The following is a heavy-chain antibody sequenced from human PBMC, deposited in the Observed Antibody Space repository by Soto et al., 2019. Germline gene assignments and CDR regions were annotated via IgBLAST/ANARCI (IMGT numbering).Heavy chain of an antibody. J-gene: IGHJ4*02. CDR2: INPSDGST. Sequence: QVQLVQSGAEVKKPGASVKVSCKTSGYTFTNCYIHWVRQAPGQGLEWMGSINPSDGSTIYAQKLQGRVTMTGDTSTSTVYMELSSLISEDTAVYYCARDLTGRTGIGYWGQGTLVTISS. CDR1: GYTFTNCY. V-gene: IGHV1-46*04. D-gene: IGHD3-10*01. CDR3: ARDLTGRTGIGY.